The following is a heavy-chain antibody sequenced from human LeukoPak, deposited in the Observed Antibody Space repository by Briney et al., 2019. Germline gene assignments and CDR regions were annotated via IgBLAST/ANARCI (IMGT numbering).Heavy chain of an antibody. CDR1: GGSFSGYY. D-gene: IGHD3-16*01. CDR3: ASGSTYDNDY. V-gene: IGHV4-59*10. CDR2: IYTSGST. Sequence: PSETLSLTCAVYGGSFSGYYWSWIRQPAGKGLEWIGRIYTSGSTNYNPSLKSRVTISVDTSKNQFSLKLSSVTAADTAVYYCASGSTYDNDYWGQGTLVTVSS. J-gene: IGHJ4*02.